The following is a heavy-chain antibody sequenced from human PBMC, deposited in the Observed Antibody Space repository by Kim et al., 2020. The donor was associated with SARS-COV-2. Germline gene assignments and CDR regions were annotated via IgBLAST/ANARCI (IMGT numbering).Heavy chain of an antibody. D-gene: IGHD2-21*02. J-gene: IGHJ5*02. CDR3: ARGRDRFDP. V-gene: IGHV3-7*01. CDR2: REE. Sequence: REEYYVDSVKGRFTISRDNAKNSMYLQMNSLGVEDTAVYYCARGRDRFDPWGQGTLVTVSS.